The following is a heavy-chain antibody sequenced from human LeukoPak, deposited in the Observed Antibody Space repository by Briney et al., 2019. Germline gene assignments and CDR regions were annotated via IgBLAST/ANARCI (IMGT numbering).Heavy chain of an antibody. Sequence: PSGSLRLSCAASGCTFSSYERNWIRQAPGKGLEWVSYISSSGSTIYYADSMKGRFSIFGDYAMKLLFLQINILTADATAVYCSARDLTRLGGYYFDYGGQGTPVT. J-gene: IGHJ4*02. V-gene: IGHV3-48*03. CDR2: ISSSGSTI. CDR1: GCTFSSYE. CDR3: ARDLTRLGGYYFDY. D-gene: IGHD3-22*01.